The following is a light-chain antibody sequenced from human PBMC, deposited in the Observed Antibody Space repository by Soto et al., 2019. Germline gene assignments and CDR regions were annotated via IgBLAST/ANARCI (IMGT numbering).Light chain of an antibody. CDR1: SSDVGGYNY. J-gene: IGLJ1*01. V-gene: IGLV2-8*01. Sequence: QSVLTQPPSASGSPGQSVTISCTGTSSDVGGYNYVSWYQQYAGKAPKLMISEVSKRPSGVPDRFSGSKSGNTASLTVSGLQAEDEADYYCSSYAGSNKSVFGTGTKATV. CDR3: SSYAGSNKSV. CDR2: EVS.